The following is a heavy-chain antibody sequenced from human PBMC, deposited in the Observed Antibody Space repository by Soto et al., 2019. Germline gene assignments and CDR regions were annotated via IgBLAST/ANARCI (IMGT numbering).Heavy chain of an antibody. Sequence: QVQLVESGGGVVQPGRSLRLSCAASGFTFNNYGMHWVRQAPVKGLEWVAVISYGGTNEHYADSVKGRFTISRDNSKNTLYLQMNSLRAEDTAVYYCAKARGPVAGTGDYWGQGTLVTVSS. V-gene: IGHV3-30*18. CDR2: ISYGGTNE. CDR1: GFTFNNYG. J-gene: IGHJ4*02. D-gene: IGHD6-19*01. CDR3: AKARGPVAGTGDY.